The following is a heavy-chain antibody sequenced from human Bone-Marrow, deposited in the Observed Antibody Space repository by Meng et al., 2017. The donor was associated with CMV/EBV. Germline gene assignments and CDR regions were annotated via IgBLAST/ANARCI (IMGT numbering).Heavy chain of an antibody. J-gene: IGHJ4*02. CDR2: INPSVATK. CDR1: GYTFTSYY. V-gene: IGHV1-46*01. Sequence: ASVKVSCKASGYTFTSYYIHWVRQAPGQGLEWMGIINPSVATKSYAQKFQGRVTMTRDTSTSTVYMELSSLRSEDTAVYYCARGPSRDSSGYYSDYWGQGTLVTVSS. CDR3: ARGPSRDSSGYYSDY. D-gene: IGHD3-22*01.